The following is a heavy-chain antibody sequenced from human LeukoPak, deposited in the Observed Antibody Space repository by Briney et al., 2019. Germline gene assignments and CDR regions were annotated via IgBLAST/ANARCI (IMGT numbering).Heavy chain of an antibody. CDR2: ISYTWST. CDR1: GGSISSFY. D-gene: IGHD2-21*01. Sequence: SETLSLTCTVSGGSISSFYWSWIRLPPGKGLEWIGYISYTWSTNYHPSFKSRVTMSIDTSKNQFSLKLSSVTAADTAVYYCARERGLFFFFFFFFFFYWGQGTLVTVSS. CDR3: ARERGLFFFFFFFFFFY. V-gene: IGHV4-59*12. J-gene: IGHJ4*02.